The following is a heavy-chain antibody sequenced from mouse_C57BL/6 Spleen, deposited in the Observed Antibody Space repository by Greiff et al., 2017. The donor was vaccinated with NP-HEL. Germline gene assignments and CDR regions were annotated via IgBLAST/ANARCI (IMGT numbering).Heavy chain of an antibody. CDR3: ARSGGSNHWYFDV. Sequence: QVQLQQPGAELVRPGSSVKLSCKASGYTFTSYWMHWVKQRPIQGLEWIGNIDPSDSETHYNQKFKDKATLTVDKSSSTAYMQLSSLTSEDSAVYYCARSGGSNHWYFDVWGTGTTVTVSS. D-gene: IGHD1-1*01. CDR2: IDPSDSET. CDR1: GYTFTSYW. J-gene: IGHJ1*03. V-gene: IGHV1-52*01.